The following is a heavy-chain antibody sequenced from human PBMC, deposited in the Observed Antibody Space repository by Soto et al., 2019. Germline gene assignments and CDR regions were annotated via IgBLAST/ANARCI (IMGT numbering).Heavy chain of an antibody. Sequence: GESLKISCKGSGYSFTSYWISWVRQMPGKGLEWMGRIDPSDSYTNYSPSFQGHVTISADKSISTAYLQWSSLKASDTAMYYCASSKTGTTCTSKTPLDYWGQGTLVTVSS. V-gene: IGHV5-10-1*01. CDR3: ASSKTGTTCTSKTPLDY. D-gene: IGHD1-7*01. CDR2: IDPSDSYT. CDR1: GYSFTSYW. J-gene: IGHJ4*02.